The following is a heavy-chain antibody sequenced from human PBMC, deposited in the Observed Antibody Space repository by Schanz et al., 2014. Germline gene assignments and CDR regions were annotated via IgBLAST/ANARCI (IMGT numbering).Heavy chain of an antibody. CDR1: GFTLSNSD. CDR2: IGYLGDT. D-gene: IGHD2-2*01. J-gene: IGHJ4*02. V-gene: IGHV3-13*01. Sequence: EVQLVESGGGLVQPGGSLRLSCAASGFTLSNSDMHWVRQGTGKGLEWVSTIGYLGDTYYPDSVKDRFTVSRDNSKNTLYLQMNSLRAEDTAVYYCAKDLLYGAPMPLNHLDYWGQGTLVTVSS. CDR3: AKDLLYGAPMPLNHLDY.